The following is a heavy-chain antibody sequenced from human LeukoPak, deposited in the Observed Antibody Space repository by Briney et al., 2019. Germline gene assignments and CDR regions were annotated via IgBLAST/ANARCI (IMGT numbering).Heavy chain of an antibody. CDR2: IYSGGST. D-gene: IGHD1-26*01. J-gene: IGHJ4*02. CDR3: ARVLWELLGRGGSYYFDY. CDR1: GFTFSSYW. V-gene: IGHV3-53*01. Sequence: GGSLRLSCAASGFTFSSYWMHWVRQAPGKGLEWVSLIYSGGSTYYADSVKGRFTISRDNSKNTLYFQMNSLRAEDTAVYYCARVLWELLGRGGSYYFDYWGQGTLVTVSS.